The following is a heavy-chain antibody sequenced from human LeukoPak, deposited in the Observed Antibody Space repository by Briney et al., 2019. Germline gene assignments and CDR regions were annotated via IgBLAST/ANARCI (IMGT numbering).Heavy chain of an antibody. V-gene: IGHV1-69*05. CDR1: GGTFSNYA. Sequence: ASVKVTCKSSGGTFSNYAISWVRQAPGQGLEWMGGIIPIFGTANYAQKFQGRVTITTDESTSTAYMELSSLRSEDTAVYYCARDSPGIAVAGVLGYWGQGTLVTVSS. J-gene: IGHJ4*02. CDR3: ARDSPGIAVAGVLGY. CDR2: IIPIFGTA. D-gene: IGHD6-13*01.